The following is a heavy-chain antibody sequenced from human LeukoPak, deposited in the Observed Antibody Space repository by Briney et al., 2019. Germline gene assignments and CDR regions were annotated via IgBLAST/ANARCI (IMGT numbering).Heavy chain of an antibody. Sequence: PGGSLRLSCAASGFTFSSYGMHWVRQAPGKGLEWVAFIRYDGSNKYYADSVKGRFTISRDNSKNTLYLQMNSLRAEDTAVYYCAKDPTNYYGSGSGWFDPWGQGTLVTVSS. CDR3: AKDPTNYYGSGSGWFDP. V-gene: IGHV3-30*02. J-gene: IGHJ5*02. CDR2: IRYDGSNK. CDR1: GFTFSSYG. D-gene: IGHD3-10*01.